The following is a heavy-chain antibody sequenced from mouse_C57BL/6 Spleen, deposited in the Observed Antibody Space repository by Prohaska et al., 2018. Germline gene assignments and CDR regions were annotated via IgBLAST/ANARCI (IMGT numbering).Heavy chain of an antibody. V-gene: IGHV8-4*01. CDR2: IWSDDDN. J-gene: IGHJ4*01. CDR3: AQCAQATCAMDY. D-gene: IGHD3-2*02. Sequence: LEGLATIWSDDDNRYNPSLKSRLAVSKDTSNYQAFLNISTGETADTARYYCAQCAQATCAMDYWGQGTSVTVSS.